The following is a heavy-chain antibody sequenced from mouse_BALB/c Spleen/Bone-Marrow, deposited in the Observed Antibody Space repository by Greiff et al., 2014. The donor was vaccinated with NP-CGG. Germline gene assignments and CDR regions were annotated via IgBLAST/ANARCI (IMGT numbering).Heavy chain of an antibody. CDR1: GYTFTNYY. D-gene: IGHD2-12*01. Sequence: VQVVESGPELVKPGASVRISCKASGYTFTNYYIHWVKQRPGQGLEWIGWIYPVNVHANFNEKFRVKATLTADKSSSTAYMQLSTLTSEDSAVYFGARLLLPDYAIDYWGQGTSVTVSS. J-gene: IGHJ4*01. CDR3: ARLLLPDYAIDY. CDR2: IYPVNVHA. V-gene: IGHV1S56*01.